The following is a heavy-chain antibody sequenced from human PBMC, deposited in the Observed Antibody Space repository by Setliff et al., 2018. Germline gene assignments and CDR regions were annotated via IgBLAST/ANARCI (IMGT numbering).Heavy chain of an antibody. V-gene: IGHV3-15*01. CDR2: IKRITDGGTT. D-gene: IGHD3-10*01. Sequence: PGESLKISCTASGFTFSNAWMSWVRQAPGKGLEWVGRIKRITDGGTTDYAAPVKGRFTISRDDSKNTLYLQMNSLKTEDTAVYYCTTLWFGELLYFDYWGQGTLVTVSS. CDR3: TTLWFGELLYFDY. J-gene: IGHJ4*02. CDR1: GFTFSNAW.